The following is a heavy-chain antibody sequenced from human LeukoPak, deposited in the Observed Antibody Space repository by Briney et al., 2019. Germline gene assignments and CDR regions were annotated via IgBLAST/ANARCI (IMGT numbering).Heavy chain of an antibody. CDR3: ARDLVRGVVVDWLDP. V-gene: IGHV3-7*01. CDR2: IKQDGSEK. Sequence: GGSLRLSCAASGFTFSSYWMSWVRQAPGKGLEWVANIKQDGSEKNYVDSVKGRFTISRDNGRNSLYLQMNSLRAEDTAVYYCARDLVRGVVVDWLDPWGQGTLVTVSS. J-gene: IGHJ5*02. CDR1: GFTFSSYW. D-gene: IGHD3-10*01.